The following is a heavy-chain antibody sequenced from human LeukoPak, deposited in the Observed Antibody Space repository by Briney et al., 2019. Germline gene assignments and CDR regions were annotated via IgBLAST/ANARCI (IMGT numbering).Heavy chain of an antibody. V-gene: IGHV4-59*01. Sequence: SETLSLTCTVSGGSISSYYWSWIRQPPGKGLEWIGYIYYSGSTNYNPSLKSRVTISVDTSKNQFPLKLSSVTAADTAVYYCARAVYSSGWFDYWGQGTLVTVSS. J-gene: IGHJ4*02. D-gene: IGHD6-19*01. CDR1: GGSISSYY. CDR3: ARAVYSSGWFDY. CDR2: IYYSGST.